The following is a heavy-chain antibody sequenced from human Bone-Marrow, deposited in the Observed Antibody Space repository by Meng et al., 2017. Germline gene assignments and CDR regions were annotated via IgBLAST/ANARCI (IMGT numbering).Heavy chain of an antibody. CDR2: FHHSGTT. CDR3: AASPGWWRIDS. CDR1: GASVNSGYW. V-gene: IGHV4-4*02. Sequence: QVQLQQWGAGLLKPSETLSLTCGVSGASVNSGYWWTWVRQPPGKGLEWIGEFHHSGTTNYNPSLRSRVTISVDTSKNQFSLRLTSVTAADTAVYYCAASPGWWRIDSWGQGTLVTVSS. D-gene: IGHD6-19*01. J-gene: IGHJ4*02.